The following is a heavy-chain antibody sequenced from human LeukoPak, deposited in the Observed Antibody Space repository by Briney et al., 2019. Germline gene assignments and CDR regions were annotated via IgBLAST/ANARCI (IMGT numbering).Heavy chain of an antibody. J-gene: IGHJ4*02. D-gene: IGHD3-3*01. CDR3: ASTNVLLWSDYYTSYYFDY. CDR2: INPNSGGT. Sequence: ASVKVSCKASGYTFTGYYMHWVRQAPGQGLEWMGWINPNSGGTNYAQKFQGRVTMTRDTSISTAYMELSRLRSDDTAVYYCASTNVLLWSDYYTSYYFDYWGQGTLVTVSS. V-gene: IGHV1-2*02. CDR1: GYTFTGYY.